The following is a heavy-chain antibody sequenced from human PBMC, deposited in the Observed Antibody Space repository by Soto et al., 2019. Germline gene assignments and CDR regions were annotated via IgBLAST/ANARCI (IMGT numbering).Heavy chain of an antibody. J-gene: IGHJ6*03. D-gene: IGHD7-27*01. CDR3: ARDLSWGSNWYYYMDV. CDR2: ISSSSSVI. Sequence: EVQLVESGGGLVQPGGSLRLSCATSGFILSDCAMNWVRQAPGKGLEWVSYISSSSSVIDYADSVKGRFTVSRDNARNSLYLQMNRPRAEDTAVYYCARDLSWGSNWYYYMDVWGKGTTLTVSS. CDR1: GFILSDCA. V-gene: IGHV3-48*01.